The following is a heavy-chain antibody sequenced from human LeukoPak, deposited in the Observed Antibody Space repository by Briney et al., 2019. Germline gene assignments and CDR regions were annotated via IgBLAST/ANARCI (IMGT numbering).Heavy chain of an antibody. CDR1: GGSISSYY. Sequence: PSETLSLTCTVSGGSISSYYWSWIPQPPGKGLEWIGYIYYSGSTNYNPSLKSRVTISVDTSKNQFSLKLSSVTAADTAVYYCARDSGHSRFTADAFDIWGQGTMVTVSS. CDR3: ARDSGHSRFTADAFDI. D-gene: IGHD3-10*01. V-gene: IGHV4-59*01. CDR2: IYYSGST. J-gene: IGHJ3*02.